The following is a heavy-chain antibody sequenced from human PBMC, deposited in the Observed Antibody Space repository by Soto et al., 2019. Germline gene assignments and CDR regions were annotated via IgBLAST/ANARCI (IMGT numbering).Heavy chain of an antibody. CDR1: GFTLSSYE. J-gene: IGHJ4*02. Sequence: VGSLRLSCAASGFTLSSYEMNWVRQAPGKGLEWVSYIDRSGSTIYYADSVKGRFTSSRDNAKNSLYLQMNSLRAGDTAVYFFARVVHYYDSSGPDYWGQGTLVTVS. CDR3: ARVVHYYDSSGPDY. V-gene: IGHV3-48*03. CDR2: IDRSGSTI. D-gene: IGHD3-22*01.